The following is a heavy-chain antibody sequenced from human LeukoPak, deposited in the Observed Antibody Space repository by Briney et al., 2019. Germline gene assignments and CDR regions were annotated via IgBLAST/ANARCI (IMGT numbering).Heavy chain of an antibody. CDR2: IYYSGST. J-gene: IGHJ3*02. CDR1: GGSISSSSYY. V-gene: IGHV4-39*07. D-gene: IGHD3-9*01. Sequence: SETLSLTCTVSGGSISSSSYYWGWIRQPPGKGLEWIGNIYYSGSTYYNPSLKSRVTISVDTSKNQFSLKLSSVTAADTAVYYCARENVLRYFDWLSSGNDAFDIWGQGTMVTVSS. CDR3: ARENVLRYFDWLSSGNDAFDI.